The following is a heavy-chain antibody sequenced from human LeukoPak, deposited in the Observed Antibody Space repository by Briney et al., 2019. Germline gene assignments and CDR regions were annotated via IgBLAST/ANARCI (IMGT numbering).Heavy chain of an antibody. Sequence: SETLSLTCTVSGGSISSYYWSWIRQPPGKGLEWIGYVYYSGSTNYNPSLKSRVTISVDTSKNQFSLKLSSVTAADTAVYYCARGQDAFWSCYPHWFDPWGQGTLVTVSS. CDR3: ARGQDAFWSCYPHWFDP. CDR1: GGSISSYY. D-gene: IGHD3-3*01. CDR2: VYYSGST. J-gene: IGHJ5*02. V-gene: IGHV4-59*01.